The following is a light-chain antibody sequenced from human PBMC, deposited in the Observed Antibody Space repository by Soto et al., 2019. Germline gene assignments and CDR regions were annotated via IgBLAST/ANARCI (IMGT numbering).Light chain of an antibody. J-gene: IGKJ1*01. V-gene: IGKV1-5*03. CDR2: EAS. CDR3: HQYKSYFRT. Sequence: DIQMTQSPSTLSASVGDRVTITCRASQSINRWLALYQQSPGKAPNLLIYEASSLESGFPSRFSGSESGTEFTLTISSLQTDDIATYSCHQYKSYFRTFGQGTKVELK. CDR1: QSINRW.